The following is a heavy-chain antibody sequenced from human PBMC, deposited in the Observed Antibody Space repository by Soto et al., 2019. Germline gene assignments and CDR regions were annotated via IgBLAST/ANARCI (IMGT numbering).Heavy chain of an antibody. CDR2: ISSSSGYI. CDR3: ARNDRGDYYYYGLGV. Sequence: PXGSLIVSCESSGFSFSTFSMNLVLQAPGKGLEYVSVISSSSGYIYYADSVKGRFTASRDNARNTLFLQMSGLREEDTAVYYCARNDRGDYYYYGLGVWGQGTTVTVSS. D-gene: IGHD1-1*01. V-gene: IGHV3-21*01. CDR1: GFSFSTFS. J-gene: IGHJ6*02.